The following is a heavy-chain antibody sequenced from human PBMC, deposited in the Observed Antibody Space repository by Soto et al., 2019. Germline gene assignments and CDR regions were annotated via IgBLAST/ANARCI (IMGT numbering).Heavy chain of an antibody. J-gene: IGHJ4*02. CDR2: IYWDDDK. D-gene: IGHD4-17*01. Sequence: ITLKESGPTLVKPTQTLTLTCTFSGFSRSTSGVGVGWIHQPPGKTLERLALIYWDDDKRYSPSQKSRLTITMDASKNQVVLTMTNMDPVDTATYYCAPSPDIPTYDYGVSHLFDYWGQGTLVTVSS. CDR3: APSPDIPTYDYGVSHLFDY. V-gene: IGHV2-5*02. CDR1: GFSRSTSGVG.